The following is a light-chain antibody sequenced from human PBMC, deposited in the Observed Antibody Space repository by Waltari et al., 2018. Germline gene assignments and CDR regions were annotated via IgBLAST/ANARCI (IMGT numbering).Light chain of an antibody. V-gene: IGLV1-47*01. CDR1: NSNTGSNY. J-gene: IGLJ3*02. Sequence: QSVLIQPPSASETPGQRVTISCSGSNSNTGSNYVCWYQHPQGTAPELLIYRNTQRPSGVPDRFSGSKSDTSASLAISGLRSEDEADYYCVAWDDSLRAWVFGGGTKLTVL. CDR2: RNT. CDR3: VAWDDSLRAWV.